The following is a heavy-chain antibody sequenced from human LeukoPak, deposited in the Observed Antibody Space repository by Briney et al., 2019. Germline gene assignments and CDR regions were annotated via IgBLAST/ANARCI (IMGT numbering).Heavy chain of an antibody. D-gene: IGHD6-13*01. CDR1: VYTFTSYD. J-gene: IGHJ4*02. CDR2: MNPNSGNT. Sequence: ASVKVSCKASVYTFTSYDINWVRQATGQGLEGMGWMNPNSGNTGYAQKFQGRVTITRNTSIRTAYMELSSLRSEDTAVYYCARGSFRYVGGSSWYGTDYWGQGTLVTVSS. V-gene: IGHV1-8*03. CDR3: ARGSFRYVGGSSWYGTDY.